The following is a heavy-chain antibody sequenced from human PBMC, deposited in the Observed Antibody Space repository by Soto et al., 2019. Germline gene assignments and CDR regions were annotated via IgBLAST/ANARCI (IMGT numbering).Heavy chain of an antibody. Sequence: ASVKVSCKASGGTFSSYAISWVRQAPGQGLEWMGGIIPIFGTANYAQKFQGRVSITADESTSTAYMELSSLRSEDTAVYYCARGRSSWYLPVSAENRGNYYMDVWGKGTTVTVSS. CDR1: GGTFSSYA. CDR3: ARGRSSWYLPVSAENRGNYYMDV. CDR2: IIPIFGTA. V-gene: IGHV1-69*13. J-gene: IGHJ6*03. D-gene: IGHD6-13*01.